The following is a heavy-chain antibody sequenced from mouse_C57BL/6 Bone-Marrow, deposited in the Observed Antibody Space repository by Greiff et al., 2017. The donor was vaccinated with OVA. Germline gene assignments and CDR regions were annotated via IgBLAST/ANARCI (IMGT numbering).Heavy chain of an antibody. CDR2: INPYNGGT. V-gene: IGHV1-19*01. CDR1: GYTFTDYY. Sequence: VQLQQSGPVLVKPGASVKMSCKASGYTFTDYYMNWVKQSHGKSLEWIGVINPYNGGTSYNQKFKGKATLTVDKSSSTAYMELNSLTSEDSAVYYCARRGDYSFAYWGQGTLVTVSA. CDR3: ARRGDYSFAY. J-gene: IGHJ3*01. D-gene: IGHD1-1*01.